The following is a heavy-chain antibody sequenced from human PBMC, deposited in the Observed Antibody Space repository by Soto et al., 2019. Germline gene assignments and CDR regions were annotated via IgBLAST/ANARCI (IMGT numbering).Heavy chain of an antibody. V-gene: IGHV4-30-2*01. Sequence: KSSETLSLTCAVPGGSLTSGTYSWNWIRQPPGKGLEWIGYIFPSGTTYYNPSLKSRVSISIDVSKNQFSLNLRSLTAADTAVYYCARGREFDSWGQGTLVTVSS. CDR3: ARGREFDS. CDR1: GGSLTSGTYS. J-gene: IGHJ4*02. CDR2: IFPSGTT.